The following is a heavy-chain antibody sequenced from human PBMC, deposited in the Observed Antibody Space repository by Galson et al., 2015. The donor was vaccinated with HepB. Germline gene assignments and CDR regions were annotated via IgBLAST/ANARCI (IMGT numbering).Heavy chain of an antibody. CDR1: GFIFRNYV. Sequence: LRLSCAASGFIFRNYVMNWVRQAPGKGPEWVAIISQDGSEKFYEESVKGRFTISRDNSNNTLYLQMSSLRPGDTAVYYCTKERFSAFGVTLVADSGMDVWGQGTTVSVSS. D-gene: IGHD3-3*01. CDR2: ISQDGSEK. V-gene: IGHV3-30*18. CDR3: TKERFSAFGVTLVADSGMDV. J-gene: IGHJ6*02.